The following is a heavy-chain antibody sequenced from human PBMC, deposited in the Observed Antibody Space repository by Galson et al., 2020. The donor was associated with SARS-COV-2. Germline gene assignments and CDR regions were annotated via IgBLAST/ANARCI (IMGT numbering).Heavy chain of an antibody. Sequence: GRSLKISCAASGFTFSSYGMHWVRQAPGKGLEWVAVIWYDGSNKYYADSVKGRFTISRDNSKNTLYLQMNSLRAEDTAVYYCARGYSGYDDAVDIWVQGTMVTVSS. J-gene: IGHJ3*02. CDR1: GFTFSSYG. CDR2: IWYDGSNK. CDR3: ARGYSGYDDAVDI. D-gene: IGHD5-12*01. V-gene: IGHV3-33*01.